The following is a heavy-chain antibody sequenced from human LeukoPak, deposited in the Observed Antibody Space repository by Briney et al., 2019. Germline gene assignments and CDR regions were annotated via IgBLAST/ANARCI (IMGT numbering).Heavy chain of an antibody. CDR3: ARGPLRLGELSSLYFDY. CDR2: IYYSGST. Sequence: PSETLSLTCTVSGGSISSGGYYWSWIRQHPGTGLEWIGYIYYSGSTYYNPSLKSRVTISVDTSKNQFSLKLSSVTAADTAVYYCARGPLRLGELSSLYFDYWGQGTLVTVSS. D-gene: IGHD3-16*02. CDR1: GGSISSGGYY. J-gene: IGHJ4*02. V-gene: IGHV4-31*03.